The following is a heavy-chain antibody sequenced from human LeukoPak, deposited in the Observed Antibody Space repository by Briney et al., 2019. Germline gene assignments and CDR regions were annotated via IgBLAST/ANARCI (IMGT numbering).Heavy chain of an antibody. J-gene: IGHJ4*02. D-gene: IGHD4-17*01. CDR1: GGSISSGDYY. Sequence: SQTLSLTCTVSGGSISSGDYYWSWIRQPPGKGLEWIGCIYYSGSTYYNPSLKSRVTISVDTSKNQFSLKLSSVTAADTAVYYCAREITTVTTDLFDYWGQGTLVTVSS. V-gene: IGHV4-30-4*01. CDR2: IYYSGST. CDR3: AREITTVTTDLFDY.